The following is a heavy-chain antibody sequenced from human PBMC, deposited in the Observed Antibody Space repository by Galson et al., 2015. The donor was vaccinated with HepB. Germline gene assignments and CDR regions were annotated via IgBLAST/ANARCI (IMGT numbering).Heavy chain of an antibody. CDR2: IENEGSDT. CDR3: TTIFDSPSDH. D-gene: IGHD3-3*01. J-gene: IGHJ4*02. Sequence: SLRLSCAGSGFTLSSSWIHWVRQAPGKGLMWVSRIENEGSDTSYADSVKGRFTISRDNAKNTVYLQMNNLRAEDTAVYYCTTIFDSPSDHWVQGTLVTVSS. V-gene: IGHV3-74*01. CDR1: GFTLSSSW.